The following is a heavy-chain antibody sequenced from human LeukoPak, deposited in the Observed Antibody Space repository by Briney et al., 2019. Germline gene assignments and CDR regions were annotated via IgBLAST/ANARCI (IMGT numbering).Heavy chain of an antibody. V-gene: IGHV1-18*04. CDR2: ISAYNGNT. CDR1: GYTFAKYA. Sequence: ASVKVSCKASGYTFAKYAIHWVRQAPGQTLEWMGWISAYNGNTNYAQKLQGRVTMTTDASTSTAYMELRSLRSDDTAVYYCAREVRRITMIVVVILDYWGQGTLVTVSS. D-gene: IGHD3-22*01. J-gene: IGHJ4*02. CDR3: AREVRRITMIVVVILDY.